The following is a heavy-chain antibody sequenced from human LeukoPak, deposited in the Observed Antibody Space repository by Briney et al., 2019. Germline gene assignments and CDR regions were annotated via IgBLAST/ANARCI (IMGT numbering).Heavy chain of an antibody. J-gene: IGHJ4*02. Sequence: SETLSLTCTVSGGSISSSSYYWGWIRQPPGKGLEWIGSIYYSGSTYYNPSLKSRVTISVDTSKNQFSLKLSSVTAADTAVYYCALRARPSQQLVPSYYFDYWGQGTLVTVSS. V-gene: IGHV4-39*07. CDR2: IYYSGST. CDR3: ALRARPSQQLVPSYYFDY. D-gene: IGHD6-13*01. CDR1: GGSISSSSYY.